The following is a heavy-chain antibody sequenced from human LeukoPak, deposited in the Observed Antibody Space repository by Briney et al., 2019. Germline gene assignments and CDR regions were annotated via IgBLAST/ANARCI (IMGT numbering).Heavy chain of an antibody. Sequence: GASMKVSCKASGYTFTSYYMHWVRQAPGQGLEWMGIISPSGGSTSYAQKFQGRVTMTRDTSTSTVYMELSSLRSEDTAVYYCVREDAHTYYFDFWGPGTLVTVSS. V-gene: IGHV1-46*01. J-gene: IGHJ4*02. D-gene: IGHD2-2*01. CDR1: GYTFTSYY. CDR2: ISPSGGST. CDR3: VREDAHTYYFDF.